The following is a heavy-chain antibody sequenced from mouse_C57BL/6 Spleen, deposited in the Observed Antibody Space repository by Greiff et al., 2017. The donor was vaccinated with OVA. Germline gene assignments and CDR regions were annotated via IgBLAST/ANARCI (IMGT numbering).Heavy chain of an antibody. D-gene: IGHD2-5*01. J-gene: IGHJ4*01. Sequence: EAGGGLVQPKGSLKLSCAASGFSFNTYAMNWVRQAPGKGLEWVARIRSKSNNYATYYADSVKDRFTISRDDSESMLYLQMNNLKTEDTAMYYCVREYYSNSYAMDYWGQGTSVTVSS. CDR1: GFSFNTYA. CDR2: IRSKSNNYAT. CDR3: VREYYSNSYAMDY. V-gene: IGHV10-1*01.